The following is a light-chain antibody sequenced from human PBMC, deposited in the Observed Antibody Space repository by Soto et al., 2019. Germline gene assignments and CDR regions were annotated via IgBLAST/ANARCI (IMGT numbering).Light chain of an antibody. CDR2: EVS. CDR1: SSDVGGYNY. V-gene: IGLV2-14*01. Sequence: QSALTQPASVSGSPGQSITISCTGTSSDVGGYNYVSWYQQYPGKAPKLMIYEVSDRPSGVSNRFSGSKSGNTASLTISGLQAEDEADYYCTSYTGSSTWVFGGGTKLTV. CDR3: TSYTGSSTWV. J-gene: IGLJ3*02.